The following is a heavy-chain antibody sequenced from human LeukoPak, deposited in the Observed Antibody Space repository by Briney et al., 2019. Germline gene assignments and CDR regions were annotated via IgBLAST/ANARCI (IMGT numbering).Heavy chain of an antibody. CDR1: GFTFSSYA. J-gene: IGHJ4*02. Sequence: GGSLRLSCAASGFTFSSYAMSWVRQAPGKGLEWVSTISNSDGKTYYADSVEGRFTISRDNSKNTVFLQMDNLRLDDTAVYYCARGGPLGDTNRFDFWGQGALVTVSS. CDR3: ARGGPLGDTNRFDF. V-gene: IGHV3-23*01. D-gene: IGHD2-8*01. CDR2: ISNSDGKT.